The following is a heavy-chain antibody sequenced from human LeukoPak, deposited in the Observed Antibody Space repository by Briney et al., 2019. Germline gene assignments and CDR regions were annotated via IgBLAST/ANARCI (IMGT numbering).Heavy chain of an antibody. Sequence: GGSLRLSCSASGFTFSNYPMHWVRQAPGKGLEYVSVVNTNGGATYYADSVKGRSTISRDNSKNTVYLQISSLRGEDTAMYYCVRGWRIMDVWGQGTTVTVSS. CDR3: VRGWRIMDV. J-gene: IGHJ6*02. D-gene: IGHD5-24*01. CDR2: VNTNGGAT. V-gene: IGHV3-64D*06. CDR1: GFTFSNYP.